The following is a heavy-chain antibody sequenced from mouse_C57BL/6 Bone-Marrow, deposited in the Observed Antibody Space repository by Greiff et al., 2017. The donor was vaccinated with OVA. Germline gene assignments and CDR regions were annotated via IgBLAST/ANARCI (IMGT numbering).Heavy chain of an antibody. J-gene: IGHJ2*01. CDR2: INPYNGGT. Sequence: EVQLQQSGPVLVKPGASVKMSCKASGYTFTDYYMNWVKQSHGKSLEWIGVINPYNGGTRYNKKLKGKATLTVDKSSSTAYMELNSLTSEDSAVYYCARYSNYGCEDYWGQGTTLTVSS. D-gene: IGHD2-5*01. CDR3: ARYSNYGCEDY. V-gene: IGHV1-19*01. CDR1: GYTFTDYY.